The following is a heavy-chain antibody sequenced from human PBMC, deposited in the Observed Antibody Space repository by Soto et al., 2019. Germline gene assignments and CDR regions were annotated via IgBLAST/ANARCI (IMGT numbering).Heavy chain of an antibody. V-gene: IGHV3-43D*04. Sequence: GSLRLSCAASGFTVDDYAMHWVRQAPGKGLEWVSLISWDGGSTYYADSVKGRFTISRDNSKNSLYLQMNSLRAEDTALYYCAKGGIEYYYGSGDYYYYGVDVWGQGTTVTVSS. D-gene: IGHD3-10*01. CDR2: ISWDGGST. CDR3: AKGGIEYYYGSGDYYYYGVDV. J-gene: IGHJ6*02. CDR1: GFTVDDYA.